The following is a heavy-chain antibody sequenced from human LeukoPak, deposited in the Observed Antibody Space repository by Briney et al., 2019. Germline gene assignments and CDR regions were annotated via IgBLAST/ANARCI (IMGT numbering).Heavy chain of an antibody. CDR1: GFTFSSYA. J-gene: IGHJ4*02. V-gene: IGHV3-23*01. Sequence: LPGGSLRLSCAASGFTFSSYAMSSVRQRPGKGLEWVSAISGSGGSTYYADSVKGRFTISRDNSKNTLYLQMNSLRAEDTAVYYCAKDLVGANNYWGQGTLVTVSS. CDR2: ISGSGGST. D-gene: IGHD1-26*01. CDR3: AKDLVGANNY.